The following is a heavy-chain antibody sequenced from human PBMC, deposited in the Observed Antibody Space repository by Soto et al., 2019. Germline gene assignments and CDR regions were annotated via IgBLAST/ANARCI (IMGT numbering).Heavy chain of an antibody. CDR3: ARASKSRGYSYGPTYYYYGMDV. Sequence: SETLSLTCAVYGGSFSGYYWSWIRQPPGKGLEWIGEINHSGSTNYNPSLKSRVTISVDTSKNQFSLKLSSVTAADTAVYYCARASKSRGYSYGPTYYYYGMDVWGQGTTVTVSS. D-gene: IGHD5-18*01. CDR1: GGSFSGYY. CDR2: INHSGST. J-gene: IGHJ6*02. V-gene: IGHV4-34*01.